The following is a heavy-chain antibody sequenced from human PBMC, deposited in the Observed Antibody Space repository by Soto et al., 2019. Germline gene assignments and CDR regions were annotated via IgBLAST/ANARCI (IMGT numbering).Heavy chain of an antibody. CDR3: AKDGSTVTTRTYYMDV. Sequence: GGSLRLSCAASGFTFSSYAMSWVRHAPGKGLEWVSAISGSGGNTYYADSVKGRFTISRDNSKNTLYLQMNSLRAEDTAVYYCAKDGSTVTTRTYYMDVWGKGTTVTVSS. V-gene: IGHV3-23*01. D-gene: IGHD4-17*01. CDR2: ISGSGGNT. J-gene: IGHJ6*03. CDR1: GFTFSSYA.